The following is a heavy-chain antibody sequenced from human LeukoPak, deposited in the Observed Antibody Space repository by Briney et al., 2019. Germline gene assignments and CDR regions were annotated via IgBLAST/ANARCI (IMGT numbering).Heavy chain of an antibody. D-gene: IGHD6-13*01. CDR2: ISYDGSNK. V-gene: IGHV3-30*19. J-gene: IGHJ3*02. CDR3: ARGGSSWDFAFDI. Sequence: PGGSLRLSCVVSGFTLSDYGIHWVRQAPGKGLEWVAVISYDGSNKYYADSVKGRFTISRDNSKNTLYLQMNSLRAEDTAVYYCARGGSSWDFAFDIWGQGTMVTVSS. CDR1: GFTLSDYG.